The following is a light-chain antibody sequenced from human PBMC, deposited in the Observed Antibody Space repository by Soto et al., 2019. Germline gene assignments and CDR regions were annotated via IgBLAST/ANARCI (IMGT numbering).Light chain of an antibody. CDR2: QTS. CDR1: QNINNW. CDR3: QTCNTYST. J-gene: IGKJ1*01. Sequence: DIQMTQSPSILSASVGDRVTITCRASQNINNWLAWYQQKPGRAPNLLIYQTSNLESGVPSRFSGSGSGTEFTLTISRLQPDDFATYYCQTCNTYSTFGQGTTVEIK. V-gene: IGKV1-5*03.